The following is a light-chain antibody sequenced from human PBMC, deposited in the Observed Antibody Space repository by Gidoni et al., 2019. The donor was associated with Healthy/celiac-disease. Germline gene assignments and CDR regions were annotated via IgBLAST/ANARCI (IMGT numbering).Light chain of an antibody. CDR3: QKYNNWPRRET. J-gene: IGKJ1*01. CDR1: QRVSSN. Sequence: EIVMTQSPATLSVSPGERATLSCRASQRVSSNLAWYQQKPGQAPRLLIYGASTRATGIPARFSGSGSGTEFTLTISSLQSEDFAVYYCQKYNNWPRRETFGQGTKVEIK. CDR2: GAS. V-gene: IGKV3-15*01.